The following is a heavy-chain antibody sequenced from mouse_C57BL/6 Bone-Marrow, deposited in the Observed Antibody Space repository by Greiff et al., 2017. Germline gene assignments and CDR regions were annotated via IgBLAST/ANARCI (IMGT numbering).Heavy chain of an antibody. J-gene: IGHJ2*02. CDR3: ARVYCNGSSYTDY. CDR1: GYAFSSYW. Sequence: QVQLQQSGAELVKPGASVKISCKASGYAFSSYWMNWVKQRPGQGLEWIGQIYPGDGDTNYNGKFKGKATLTADKSSSTAYMQLSNLTSEDSAVYFCARVYCNGSSYTDYWGQGTSLTVSS. CDR2: IYPGDGDT. D-gene: IGHD1-1*01. V-gene: IGHV1-80*01.